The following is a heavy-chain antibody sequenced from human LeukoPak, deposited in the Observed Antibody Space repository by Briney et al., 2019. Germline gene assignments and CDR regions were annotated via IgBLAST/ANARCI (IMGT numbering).Heavy chain of an antibody. Sequence: PGGSLRLSCAASGFTFSSYGMSWVRQAPGKGLEWVSVISGGGDITYYADSVKGRFTISRDNSENTVYLQMNSLRAEDTAVYYCARAMDVWGQGTTVTVSS. CDR1: GFTFSSYG. J-gene: IGHJ6*02. CDR3: ARAMDV. CDR2: ISGGGDIT. V-gene: IGHV3-23*01.